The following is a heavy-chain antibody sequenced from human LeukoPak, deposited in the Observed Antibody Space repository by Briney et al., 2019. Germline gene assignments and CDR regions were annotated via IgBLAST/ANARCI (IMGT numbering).Heavy chain of an antibody. CDR3: ATLSGARDY. CDR1: GASLSRSTYY. Sequence: SETLSLTCTVSGASLSRSTYYWVWIRQPPGKGLEWIGSIYYDGSTYYNPSLKSRVTISVDTSKNQFFLNLSSMTAADTAIYYCATLSGARDYWGQGTLVTVSS. V-gene: IGHV4-39*01. D-gene: IGHD1-26*01. J-gene: IGHJ4*02. CDR2: IYYDGST.